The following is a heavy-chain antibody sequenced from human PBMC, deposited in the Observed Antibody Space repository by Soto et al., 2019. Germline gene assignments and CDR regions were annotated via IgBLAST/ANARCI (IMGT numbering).Heavy chain of an antibody. CDR1: GFSLTSNEMR. CDR2: IDWDGEK. V-gene: IGHV2-70*04. D-gene: IGHD1-1*01. Sequence: SGPTLVNPTQTLTLTCTFSGFSLTSNEMRVTWIRQPPGKALEWLARIDWDGEKFYSSSLRTRLTISKDSSKNQVVLTMTNMDPVDTATYYCARTWNTGPDYWGQGTLVTVSS. J-gene: IGHJ4*02. CDR3: ARTWNTGPDY.